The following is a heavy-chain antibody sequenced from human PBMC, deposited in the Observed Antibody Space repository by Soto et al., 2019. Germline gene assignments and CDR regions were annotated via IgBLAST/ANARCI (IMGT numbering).Heavy chain of an antibody. D-gene: IGHD3-10*01. CDR3: AKNQLWFGELRNDAFDI. J-gene: IGHJ3*02. CDR1: GFTFSSYG. Sequence: GGSLRLSCAASGFTFSSYGMHWVRQAPGKGLELVVFISYDGSNKYYAVSVKGRFTISRDNSKNTLYLQMNSLRAEDTAVYYCAKNQLWFGELRNDAFDIWGQGTMVTVSS. V-gene: IGHV3-30*18. CDR2: ISYDGSNK.